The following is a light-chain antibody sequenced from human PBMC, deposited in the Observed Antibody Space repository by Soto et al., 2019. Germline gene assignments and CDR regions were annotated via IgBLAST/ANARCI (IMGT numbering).Light chain of an antibody. Sequence: DIQGTQAPSSLSASVGDRVTITCRARQDSSTYLAWYQQKPWKVPKLLISAAYTLQSGVPPRFSGSASGTDFTLTISSLQHEDVATYYFQKYDNAPLTFGGGTKVEIK. CDR1: QDSSTY. J-gene: IGKJ4*01. CDR3: QKYDNAPLT. CDR2: AAY. V-gene: IGKV1-27*01.